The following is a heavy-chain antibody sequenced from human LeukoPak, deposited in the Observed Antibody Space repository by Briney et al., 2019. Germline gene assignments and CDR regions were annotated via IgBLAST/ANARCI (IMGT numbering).Heavy chain of an antibody. J-gene: IGHJ4*02. CDR1: GFIFNNYA. Sequence: GGSLRLSCAGSGFIFNNYAMHWVRQPPGKGLEWVSGISWNSGSIDYADSVKGRFTISRDNAKNSLYLQMNSLRVEDTAFYYCAKDNRRHYTSGPDPDSLHWGQGALVTVSS. D-gene: IGHD6-19*01. CDR2: ISWNSGSI. CDR3: AKDNRRHYTSGPDPDSLH. V-gene: IGHV3-9*01.